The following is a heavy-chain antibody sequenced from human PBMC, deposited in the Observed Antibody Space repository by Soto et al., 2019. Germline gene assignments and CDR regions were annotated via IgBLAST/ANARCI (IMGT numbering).Heavy chain of an antibody. J-gene: IGHJ4*02. CDR2: VFYTGTA. CDR3: ARRGYYDNYFDS. Sequence: SETLSLTCTVSAGSLSSSLYFWVWIRQPPGKGLEWIGNVFYTGTAYYNPSLESRVTISIDTSKNQFSLKLTSVTAADTAVSHCARRGYYDNYFDSWGQGTLVTVSS. V-gene: IGHV4-39*01. CDR1: AGSLSSSLYF. D-gene: IGHD3-22*01.